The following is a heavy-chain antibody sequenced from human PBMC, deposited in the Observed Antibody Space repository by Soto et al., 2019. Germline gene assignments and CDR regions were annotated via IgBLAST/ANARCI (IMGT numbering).Heavy chain of an antibody. CDR1: GGSISTYY. D-gene: IGHD5-12*01. Sequence: QVHLQESGPGLVKPSETLSLTCTVSGGSISTYYWSWIRQPPGKGLEWIGYIYYSGSTNYNPSLKSRVTRSVDTSKNQFSLKLSSVTAADTAVYYCARNLDGYNPYIFDYWGHGTLVTVSS. CDR2: IYYSGST. CDR3: ARNLDGYNPYIFDY. J-gene: IGHJ4*01. V-gene: IGHV4-59*01.